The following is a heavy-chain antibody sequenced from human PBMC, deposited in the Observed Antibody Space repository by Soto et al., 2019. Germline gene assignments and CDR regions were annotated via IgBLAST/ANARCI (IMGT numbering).Heavy chain of an antibody. CDR2: INKSGGST. J-gene: IGHJ4*02. V-gene: IGHV3-23*01. CDR3: AKDPPTTGTTFDY. D-gene: IGHD1-1*01. Sequence: GSLSLSCVASGFTFTNYLMNWVRRAPGKGKEWVSTINKSGGSTYYADSVKGRFTISRDNSKNMLFLQINGLRAEDTAVYYCAKDPPTTGTTFDYWGRGTLVTVSS. CDR1: GFTFTNYL.